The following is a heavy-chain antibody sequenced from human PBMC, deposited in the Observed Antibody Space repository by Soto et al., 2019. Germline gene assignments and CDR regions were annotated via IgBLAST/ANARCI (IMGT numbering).Heavy chain of an antibody. D-gene: IGHD3-22*01. CDR2: TYYRSKWYN. J-gene: IGHJ6*03. Sequence: PSQTLSLTCVISGDSVSSNSAAWNWIRQSPSRGLEWLGRTYYRSKWYNDYAVSVKSRITINPDTPKNQFSLQLNSVTPEDTAVYYCARAGNYGNYYYYYMDVWGKGTTVTVSS. V-gene: IGHV6-1*01. CDR1: GDSVSSNSAA. CDR3: ARAGNYGNYYYYYMDV.